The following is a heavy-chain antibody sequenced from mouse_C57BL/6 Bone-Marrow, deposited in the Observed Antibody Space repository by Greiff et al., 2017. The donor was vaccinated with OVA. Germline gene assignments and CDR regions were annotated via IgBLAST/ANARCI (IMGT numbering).Heavy chain of an antibody. CDR1: GYTFTSYW. CDR2: IDPSDSYT. Sequence: QVQLQQPGAELVKPGASVKLSCKASGYTFTSYWMQWVKQRPGQALEWIGEIDPSDSYTNYNQKFKGKATLTVDTSSSTAYMQLNSLTSDDSAVYYCASAVFAYWGQGTLVTVSA. J-gene: IGHJ3*01. CDR3: ASAVFAY. V-gene: IGHV1-50*01.